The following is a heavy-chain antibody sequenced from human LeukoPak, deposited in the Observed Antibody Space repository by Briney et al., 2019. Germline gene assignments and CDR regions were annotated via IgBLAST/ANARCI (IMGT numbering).Heavy chain of an antibody. Sequence: SVKVSCKASGGSFSSYAISWVRQAPGQGLEWMGRIIPILGIANYAQKFQGRVTITADKSTSTAYMELSSLRSEDTAVYYCARVLVGATGYNWFDPWGQGTLVTVSS. CDR2: IIPILGIA. J-gene: IGHJ5*02. D-gene: IGHD1-26*01. CDR3: ARVLVGATGYNWFDP. CDR1: GGSFSSYA. V-gene: IGHV1-69*04.